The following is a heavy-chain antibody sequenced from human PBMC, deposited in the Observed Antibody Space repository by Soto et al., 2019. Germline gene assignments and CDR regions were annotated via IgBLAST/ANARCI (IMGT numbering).Heavy chain of an antibody. J-gene: IGHJ3*02. Sequence: SETLSLTCTVSGGSISRYYWSWIRQPPGKGLEWIGYIYYSGSTNYNPSLKSRVTISVDTSKNQFSLKLSSVTAADTAVYYCAREGYCSSTSCYDDAFDIWGQGTMVTVSS. CDR3: AREGYCSSTSCYDDAFDI. D-gene: IGHD2-2*01. CDR2: IYYSGST. CDR1: GGSISRYY. V-gene: IGHV4-59*01.